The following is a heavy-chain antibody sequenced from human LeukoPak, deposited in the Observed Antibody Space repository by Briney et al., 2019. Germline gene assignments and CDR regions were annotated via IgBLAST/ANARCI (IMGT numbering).Heavy chain of an antibody. J-gene: IGHJ4*02. Sequence: SETLSLTCAVSGYSISSGYYWGWIRPPPGKGLEWIGSIYHSGSTYYNPSLKSRVTISVDTSKNQFSLKLSSVTAADTAVYYCARSYYDFWSGGEILGYWGQGTLVTVSS. V-gene: IGHV4-38-2*01. D-gene: IGHD3-3*01. CDR3: ARSYYDFWSGGEILGY. CDR1: GYSISSGYY. CDR2: IYHSGST.